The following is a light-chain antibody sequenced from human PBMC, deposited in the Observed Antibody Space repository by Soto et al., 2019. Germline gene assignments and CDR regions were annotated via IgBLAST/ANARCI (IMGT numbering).Light chain of an antibody. Sequence: EVVMTQSPATLSVSPGERATLSCRASQSVSSTLAWYQQKPGQAPRLLIYGASTRATGIAARFSGSESGTEFTLTISSLQSEDFAVYYCQQYSTWPLTFGGGTKVEIK. CDR1: QSVSST. CDR2: GAS. V-gene: IGKV3-15*01. J-gene: IGKJ4*01. CDR3: QQYSTWPLT.